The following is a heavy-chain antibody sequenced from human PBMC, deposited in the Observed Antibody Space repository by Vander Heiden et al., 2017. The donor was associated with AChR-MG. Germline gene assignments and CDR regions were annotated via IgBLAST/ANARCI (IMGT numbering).Heavy chain of an antibody. CDR2: INQSGSN. Sequence: QVQLQQCGAGLLKPSETLSLPCAVYGWSFSGYYWSWIRQPPEKGGQWIGEINQSGSNNYNPSLKRRVTSSVDTSKNQFSLKPSSVIAADTAVDYCASDRPGGDGGTSHDYWGQGTLVTVSS. CDR1: GWSFSGYY. CDR3: ASDRPGGDGGTSHDY. J-gene: IGHJ4*02. V-gene: IGHV4-34*01. D-gene: IGHD4-17*01.